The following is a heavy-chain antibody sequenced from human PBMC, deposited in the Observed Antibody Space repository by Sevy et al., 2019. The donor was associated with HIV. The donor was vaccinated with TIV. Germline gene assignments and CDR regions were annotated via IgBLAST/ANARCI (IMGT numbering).Heavy chain of an antibody. D-gene: IGHD2-2*01. J-gene: IGHJ5*02. Sequence: SETLSLTCAVHDGSFSGYYWNWIRQLPWKGLEWIGEINESGITNYNPSLKSRVTISVDTSKKEFSLKLNSVTAADTAVYFCARSPPVVVVPGAPSWFDPWGQGTLVTVSS. CDR2: INESGIT. CDR1: DGSFSGYY. V-gene: IGHV4-34*01. CDR3: ARSPPVVVVPGAPSWFDP.